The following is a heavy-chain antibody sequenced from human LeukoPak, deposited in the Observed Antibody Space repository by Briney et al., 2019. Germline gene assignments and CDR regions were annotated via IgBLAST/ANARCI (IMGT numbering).Heavy chain of an antibody. CDR3: ARWKETDIGGFDY. CDR2: IIPIFGTA. D-gene: IGHD3-16*01. J-gene: IGHJ4*02. CDR1: GGTFSSYA. V-gene: IGHV1-69*05. Sequence: SSVKVSCKASGGTFSSYAISWVRQARGQGLEWMGGIIPIFGTANYAQKFQGRVTITTDESTSTAYMELSSLRSEDTAVYYCARWKETDIGGFDYWGPGTLVTVSS.